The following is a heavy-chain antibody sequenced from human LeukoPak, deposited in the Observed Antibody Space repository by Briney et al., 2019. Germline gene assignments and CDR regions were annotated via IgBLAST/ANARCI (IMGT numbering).Heavy chain of an antibody. CDR1: GFTFSSYG. CDR2: IQYDGSNK. Sequence: GGSLRLSCAASGFTFSSYGMHWVRQAPGKGLEWVTFIQYDGSNKYYADSVKGRFTISRDNSKNTLYLQMNSLRAEDTAVYYCAKDRGGGYGLYYYYGMDVWGQGTTVTVSS. D-gene: IGHD5-12*01. J-gene: IGHJ6*02. CDR3: AKDRGGGYGLYYYYGMDV. V-gene: IGHV3-30*02.